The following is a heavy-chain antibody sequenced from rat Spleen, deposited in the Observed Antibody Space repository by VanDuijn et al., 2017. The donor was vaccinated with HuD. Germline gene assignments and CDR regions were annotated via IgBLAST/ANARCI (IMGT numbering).Heavy chain of an antibody. V-gene: IGHV5-27*01. CDR3: TAYRDSYAHDY. Sequence: EVGLVDSGGGLVQPGRSMKLSCAASGFTFSNYYMAWVRQAPTKGLEWVAYISTGGGSTYYRDSVKGRFTISRDNAKSTLYLQMDSLRSEESATYYCTAYRDSYAHDYWGQGVMVTVSS. CDR2: ISTGGGST. J-gene: IGHJ2*01. D-gene: IGHD1-12*01. CDR1: GFTFSNYY.